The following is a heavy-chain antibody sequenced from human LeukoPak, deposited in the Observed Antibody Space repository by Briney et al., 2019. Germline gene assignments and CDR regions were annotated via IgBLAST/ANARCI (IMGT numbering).Heavy chain of an antibody. CDR1: GFTFYDYA. J-gene: IGHJ4*02. D-gene: IGHD5-12*01. Sequence: QTGGSLRLSCAASGFTFYDYAMHWVRQAPGQGLEWVSGISWNSGNIDYKDSVKGRFTISRDKAKNSLYLQMNSRRAEDTAFYYCAKDTGAYDSPFDYWGQGTLVTVSS. V-gene: IGHV3-9*01. CDR2: ISWNSGNI. CDR3: AKDTGAYDSPFDY.